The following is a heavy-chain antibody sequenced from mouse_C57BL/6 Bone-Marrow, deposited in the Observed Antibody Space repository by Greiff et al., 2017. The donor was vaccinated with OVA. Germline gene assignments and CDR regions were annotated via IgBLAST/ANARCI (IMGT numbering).Heavy chain of an antibody. Sequence: VQLQQSGPVLVKPGASVKMSCKASGYTFTDYYMNWVKQSHGKSLEWIGVINPYNGGTSYNQKFKGKATLTVDKSSSTAYMELNSLTSEDSAVYYCARLYYYGSSSFDAMDYWGQGTSVTVSS. CDR3: ARLYYYGSSSFDAMDY. J-gene: IGHJ4*01. D-gene: IGHD1-1*01. CDR1: GYTFTDYY. CDR2: INPYNGGT. V-gene: IGHV1-19*01.